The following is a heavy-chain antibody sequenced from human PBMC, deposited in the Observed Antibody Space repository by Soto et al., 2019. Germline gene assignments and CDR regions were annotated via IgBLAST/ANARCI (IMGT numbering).Heavy chain of an antibody. D-gene: IGHD2-21*02. Sequence: ASVKVSCKASGYMFTSYAIHWVRQAPGQGLERMGWITAGTGGTKYSQRFHGRVTIITDTSASTAYMELSSLRSEDTAVYYFAIYGWWLLDVGDYYYGMDVWGQGTTGTVSS. CDR1: GYMFTSYA. V-gene: IGHV1-3*01. J-gene: IGHJ6*02. CDR2: ITAGTGGT. CDR3: AIYGWWLLDVGDYYYGMDV.